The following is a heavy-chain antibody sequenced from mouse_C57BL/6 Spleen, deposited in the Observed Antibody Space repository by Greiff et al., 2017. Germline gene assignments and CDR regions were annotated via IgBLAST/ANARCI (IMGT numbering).Heavy chain of an antibody. CDR3: ARSGDEGDWYFDV. Sequence: QVQLQQSGAELVRPGTSVKLSCKASGYTFTSYWMHWVKQRPGQGLEWIGVIDPSDSYTNYNQKFKGKATLTVDTSSSTAYMQLSSLTSEDSAVYYCARSGDEGDWYFDVWGTGTTVTVSS. CDR2: IDPSDSYT. J-gene: IGHJ1*03. D-gene: IGHD2-13*01. V-gene: IGHV1-59*01. CDR1: GYTFTSYW.